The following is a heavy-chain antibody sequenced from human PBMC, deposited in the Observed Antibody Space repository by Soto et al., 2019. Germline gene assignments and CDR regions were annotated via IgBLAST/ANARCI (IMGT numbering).Heavy chain of an antibody. Sequence: EVQLVESGGGLVKPGGSLRLSCAASGFTFSSYSMNWVRQAPGKGLEWVSSISSSSSYIYYADSVKGRFTISRDNAKNSLYRQMNRLRAEDTAVYYCARDSSSGWAYYYYYYGMDVWGQGTTVTVSS. V-gene: IGHV3-21*01. J-gene: IGHJ6*02. CDR1: GFTFSSYS. D-gene: IGHD6-19*01. CDR3: ARDSSSGWAYYYYYYGMDV. CDR2: ISSSSSYI.